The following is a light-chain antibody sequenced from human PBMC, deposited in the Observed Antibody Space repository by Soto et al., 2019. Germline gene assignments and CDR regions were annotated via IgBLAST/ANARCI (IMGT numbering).Light chain of an antibody. CDR2: GAS. CDR3: QQYNNWPLT. J-gene: IGKJ5*01. Sequence: EVVMTQSPATLSVSPGEKATVSCRASQNVNSNLAWYQQKPGQAPRLLIYGASTRATGIPARFSGSGSGTEFTLTISSLQSEDLAAYYCQQYNNWPLTFGQGTRLEIK. V-gene: IGKV3-15*01. CDR1: QNVNSN.